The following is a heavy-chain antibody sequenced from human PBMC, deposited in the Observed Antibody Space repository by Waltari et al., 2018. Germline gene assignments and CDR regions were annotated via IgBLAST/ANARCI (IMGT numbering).Heavy chain of an antibody. CDR1: GFTVRRNY. D-gene: IGHD6-19*01. J-gene: IGHJ6*02. Sequence: EVQLVESGGGLIQPGGSLRLYCAASGFTVRRNYMSLVRQAPGKGLEWVSVIYSGGSTYYADAVKGRFTISRDNSKNTLYLQMNSLRAEDTAVYYCASEDSRSGRGFYYYYGMDVWGQGTTVTVSS. CDR2: IYSGGST. V-gene: IGHV3-53*01. CDR3: ASEDSRSGRGFYYYYGMDV.